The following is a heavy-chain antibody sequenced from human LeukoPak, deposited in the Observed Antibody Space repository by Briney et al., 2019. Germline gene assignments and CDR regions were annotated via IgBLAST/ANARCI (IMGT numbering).Heavy chain of an antibody. CDR1: GFTFSSYG. CDR3: AELGITMIGGV. CDR2: IWYDGSNR. J-gene: IGHJ6*04. V-gene: IGHV3-33*07. D-gene: IGHD3-10*02. Sequence: GGSLRLSCAASGFTFSSYGMYWVRQAPGKGLEWVSFIWYDGSNRNYADSVKGRFTISRDNAKNSLYLQMNSLRAEDTAVYYCAELGITMIGGVWGKGTTVAISS.